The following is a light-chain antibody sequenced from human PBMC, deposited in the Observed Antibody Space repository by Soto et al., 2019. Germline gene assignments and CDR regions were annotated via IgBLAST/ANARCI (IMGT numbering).Light chain of an antibody. V-gene: IGKV1-5*03. CDR1: QRIDTW. CDR3: QQYETFSPWT. Sequence: VTITRLASQRIDTWLAWYQQKPGTAPKLLIYKATTLQSGVPSRFSGSGSGTEFTPAISSLEPDDFATYYCQQYETFSPWTFGQGTKVDIK. J-gene: IGKJ1*01. CDR2: KAT.